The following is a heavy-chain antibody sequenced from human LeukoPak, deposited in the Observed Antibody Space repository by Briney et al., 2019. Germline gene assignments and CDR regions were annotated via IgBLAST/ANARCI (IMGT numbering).Heavy chain of an antibody. J-gene: IGHJ4*02. Sequence: PSETLSLTCTVSGGSISSGGYYWSWIRQHPGKGLEWIGYIYYSGSTYYNPSLKSRVTISVDTSKNQFSLKLSSVTAADTAVYYCATVDTAMAYFDYWGQGTLVTVSS. CDR2: IYYSGST. CDR3: ATVDTAMAYFDY. D-gene: IGHD5-18*01. CDR1: GGSISSGGYY. V-gene: IGHV4-31*03.